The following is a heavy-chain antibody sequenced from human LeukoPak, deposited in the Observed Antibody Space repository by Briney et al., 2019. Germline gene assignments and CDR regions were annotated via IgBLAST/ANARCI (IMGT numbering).Heavy chain of an antibody. Sequence: PSETLSPTCTVSGGSISSSSYYWGWIRQPPGKGLEWIGSIYYSGSTYYNPSLKSRVTISVDTSKNQFSLKLSSVTAADTAVYYCARHERPVGYYYYYGMDVWGQGTTVTVSS. CDR2: IYYSGST. D-gene: IGHD1-26*01. CDR1: GGSISSSSYY. V-gene: IGHV4-39*01. J-gene: IGHJ6*02. CDR3: ARHERPVGYYYYYGMDV.